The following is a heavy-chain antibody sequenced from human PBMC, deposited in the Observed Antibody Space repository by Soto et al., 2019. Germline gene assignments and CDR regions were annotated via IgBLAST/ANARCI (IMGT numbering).Heavy chain of an antibody. CDR3: ARDYYDFWSGYRDPNWFDP. D-gene: IGHD3-3*01. Sequence: GGSLRLSCAASGFTFSSYWMSWVRQAPGKGLEWVANIKQDGSEKYYVDSVKGRFTISRDNAKNSLYLQMNSLRAEDTAVYYCARDYYDFWSGYRDPNWFDPWGQGTLVTVSS. CDR1: GFTFSSYW. J-gene: IGHJ5*02. CDR2: IKQDGSEK. V-gene: IGHV3-7*01.